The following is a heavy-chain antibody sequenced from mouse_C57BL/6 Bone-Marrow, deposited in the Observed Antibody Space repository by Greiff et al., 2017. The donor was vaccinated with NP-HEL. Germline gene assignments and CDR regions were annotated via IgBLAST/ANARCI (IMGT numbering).Heavy chain of an antibody. CDR1: GYTFTEYT. V-gene: IGHV1-62-2*01. D-gene: IGHD3-2*02. CDR2: FYPGRGSI. CDR3: ARHYGDSSGYDAMDY. Sequence: VQLQQSGAELVKPGASVKLSCKASGYTFTEYTIHWVKQRSGQGLEWIGWFYPGRGSIKYNEKFKDKATLTADKSSRTVYMELSRLTSDDSSVYFCARHYGDSSGYDAMDYWGQGTSVTVSS. J-gene: IGHJ4*01.